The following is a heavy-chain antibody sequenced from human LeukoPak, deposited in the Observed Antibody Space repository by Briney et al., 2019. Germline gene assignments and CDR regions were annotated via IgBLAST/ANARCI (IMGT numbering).Heavy chain of an antibody. J-gene: IGHJ4*02. V-gene: IGHV3-53*01. CDR3: AKGRRDAYNFDIDY. CDR2: IYSGGST. Sequence: PGGSLRLSCAASGFTVSSNYMSWVRQAPGKGLEWVSVIYSGGSTYYADSVKGRFTISRDNSKNTLYLQMNSLRAEDTAVYYCAKGRRDAYNFDIDYWGQGTLVTVSS. CDR1: GFTVSSNY. D-gene: IGHD5-24*01.